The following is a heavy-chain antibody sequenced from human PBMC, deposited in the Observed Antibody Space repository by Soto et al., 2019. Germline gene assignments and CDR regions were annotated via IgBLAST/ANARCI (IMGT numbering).Heavy chain of an antibody. CDR2: IYYGGNA. CDR3: ATHYYGHYFES. D-gene: IGHD4-17*01. J-gene: IGHJ4*01. CDR1: GGSISNYY. Sequence: PSETLSLTCTVSGGSISNYYWSWVRQPPGKGLEWIGYIYYGGNANYNPSLKSRVTISADTSKNQISLELNSVTAADAAVYYCATHYYGHYFESWGHGTLVTVSS. V-gene: IGHV4-59*01.